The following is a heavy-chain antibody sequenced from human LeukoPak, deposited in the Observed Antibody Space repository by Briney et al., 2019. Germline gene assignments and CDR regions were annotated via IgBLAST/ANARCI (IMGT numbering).Heavy chain of an antibody. V-gene: IGHV4-34*01. CDR3: ARVYGSYRWFDP. J-gene: IGHJ5*02. CDR2: INHSGST. D-gene: IGHD1-26*01. Sequence: SETLSLTCAVYGGSFSGYYWSWIRQPPGKGLEWIGEINHSGSTNYNPSLKSRVTISVDTSKKQFSLKLSSVTAADTAVYYCARVYGSYRWFDPWGQGTLVTVSS. CDR1: GGSFSGYY.